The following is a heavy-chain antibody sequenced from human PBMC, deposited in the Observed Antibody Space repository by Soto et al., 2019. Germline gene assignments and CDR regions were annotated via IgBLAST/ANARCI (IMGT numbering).Heavy chain of an antibody. CDR1: GYTFTGYY. D-gene: IGHD6-13*01. J-gene: IGHJ4*02. CDR3: ATNIAAAGGVDY. CDR2: INPNSGGT. V-gene: IGHV1-2*04. Sequence: QVQLVQSGAEVKKPGASVKVSCKASGYTFTGYYMHWVRQAPGQGLEWMGWINPNSGGTNYAQKFQGWVTMTRNTSISTAYMELSSVRSDDTAVYYCATNIAAAGGVDYWGQGTLVTVSS.